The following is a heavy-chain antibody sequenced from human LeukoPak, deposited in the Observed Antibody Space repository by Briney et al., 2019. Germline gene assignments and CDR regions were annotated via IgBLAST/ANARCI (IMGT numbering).Heavy chain of an antibody. CDR2: VYHSGST. Sequence: SQTLSLTFTVSGGSISSAYYWGWIRQPPGMGLEWIGSVYHSGSTYYNPSLKSRVTISVDTSKNQFSLTLSSMTAADTAVYYCARLVGATTPSLDYWGQGALVTVSS. J-gene: IGHJ4*02. CDR1: GGSISSAYY. D-gene: IGHD1-26*01. V-gene: IGHV4-38-2*02. CDR3: ARLVGATTPSLDY.